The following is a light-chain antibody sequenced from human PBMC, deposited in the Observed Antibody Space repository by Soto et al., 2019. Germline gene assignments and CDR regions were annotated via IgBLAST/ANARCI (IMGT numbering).Light chain of an antibody. V-gene: IGLV2-14*02. Sequence: QSVLTQPASVSGSPGQSITISCTGTSSDVGSYNLVSWYQQHPGKAPKLMIYEVSKRPSGVSNHFSGSKSGNTASLTVSGLQAEDEADYYCTSYAGTYSFFYVFGTGTKVTVL. CDR2: EVS. CDR3: TSYAGTYSFFYV. J-gene: IGLJ1*01. CDR1: SSDVGSYNL.